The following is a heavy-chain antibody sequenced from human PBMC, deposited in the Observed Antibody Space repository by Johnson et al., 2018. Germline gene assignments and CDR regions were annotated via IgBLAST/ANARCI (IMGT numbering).Heavy chain of an antibody. J-gene: IGHJ3*02. V-gene: IGHV3-64*07. CDR2: ISGNGAVT. CDR1: GFMFSRSG. CDR3: TSDAFDI. Sequence: VQLVQSGGGFAQTGGSLRLSCAASGFMFSRSGLHWVRQAPGKGLEYVSAISGNGAVTYYADSVKGRFTISGDNSKNTLFVQMGIRRVEDTALYYCTSDAFDIWGPGTMVTVSS.